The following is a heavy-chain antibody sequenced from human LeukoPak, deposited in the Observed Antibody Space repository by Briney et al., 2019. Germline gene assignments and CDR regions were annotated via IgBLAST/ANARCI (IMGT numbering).Heavy chain of an antibody. CDR3: ARGRYQLDY. CDR1: GSSYY. J-gene: IGHJ4*02. CDR2: VYYSGNT. V-gene: IGHV4-59*01. Sequence: SETLSLTCTVSGSSYYWSWIRQPPGKGLEWIGFVYYSGNTNYNPSLKSRVTISLDTSKNQFSLKLRSVTTADTAVYYCARGRYQLDYWGQGTLVTVSS. D-gene: IGHD2-2*01.